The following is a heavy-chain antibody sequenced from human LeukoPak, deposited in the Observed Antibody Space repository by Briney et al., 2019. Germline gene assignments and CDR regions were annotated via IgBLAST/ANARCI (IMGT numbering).Heavy chain of an antibody. Sequence: GGSLRLSCAASGFTFSGYGMHWVRQAPGKGLEWVAFIRYDGSNKYYADSVKGRFTISRDNSKNTLYLQMNSLRAEDTAVYYCAKGPLYDYVWGSFAYWGQGTLVTVSS. CDR2: IRYDGSNK. CDR3: AKGPLYDYVWGSFAY. V-gene: IGHV3-30*02. J-gene: IGHJ4*02. CDR1: GFTFSGYG. D-gene: IGHD3-16*01.